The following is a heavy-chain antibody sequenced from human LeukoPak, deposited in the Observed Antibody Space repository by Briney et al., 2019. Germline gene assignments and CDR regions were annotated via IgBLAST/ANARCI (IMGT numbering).Heavy chain of an antibody. J-gene: IGHJ4*02. V-gene: IGHV3-23*01. CDR3: AKDRPTVYSSSWLHFLDS. CDR2: ISGSGGST. D-gene: IGHD6-13*01. Sequence: GGSLRLSCAASGFTFSSYAMSWVRQAPGKGLEWVSAISGSGGSTYYADSVKGRFTISRDNSKNTLYLQMNSLRAEYTAVYYCAKDRPTVYSSSWLHFLDSWGQGTLVTVSS. CDR1: GFTFSSYA.